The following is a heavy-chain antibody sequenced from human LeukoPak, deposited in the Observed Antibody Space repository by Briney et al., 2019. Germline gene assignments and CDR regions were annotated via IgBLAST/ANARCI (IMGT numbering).Heavy chain of an antibody. CDR2: INPNSGGT. V-gene: IGHV1-2*02. D-gene: IGHD3-22*01. Sequence: ASVKVSCKASGYTFTGYYMHWVRQAPGQGLEWMGWINPNSGGTNYAQKFQGRVTMTRDTSISTAYMELSRLRSDDTAVYYCARTYYYDSSGYYCGYWGQGTLVTVSS. J-gene: IGHJ4*02. CDR1: GYTFTGYY. CDR3: ARTYYYDSSGYYCGY.